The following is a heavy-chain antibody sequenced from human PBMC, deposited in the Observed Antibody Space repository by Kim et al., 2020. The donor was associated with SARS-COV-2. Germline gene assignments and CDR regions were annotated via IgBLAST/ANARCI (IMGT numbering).Heavy chain of an antibody. CDR1: GFSFSDST. D-gene: IGHD5-12*01. CDR3: TSHVATAGV. J-gene: IGHJ4*02. V-gene: IGHV3-73*01. Sequence: GGSLRLSCAASGFSFSDSTIHWVRQASGKGLEWVGRIRNKANTYATVYAASVKGRFTVSRDDSKNTAYLQMNSLKTEDTAVYFCTSHVATAGVWGQGTLV. CDR2: IRNKANTYAT.